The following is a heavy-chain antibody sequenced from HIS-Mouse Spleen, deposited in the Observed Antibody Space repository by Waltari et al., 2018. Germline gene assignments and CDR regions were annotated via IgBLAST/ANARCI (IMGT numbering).Heavy chain of an antibody. J-gene: IGHJ3*02. D-gene: IGHD6-6*01. CDR1: GFTFSSYA. CDR2: ISYDGSNK. CDR3: ARGGIAARPKAFDI. Sequence: QVQLVESGGGVVQPGRSLRLSCAASGFTFSSYAMHWVRQAPGKGLEVVAVISYDGSNKYYADSVKGRFTISRDNSKNTLYLQMNSLRAEDTAVYYCARGGIAARPKAFDIWGQGTMVTVSS. V-gene: IGHV3-30*04.